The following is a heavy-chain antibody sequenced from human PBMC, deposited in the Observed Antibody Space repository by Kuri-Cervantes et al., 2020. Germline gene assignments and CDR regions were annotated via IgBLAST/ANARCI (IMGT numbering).Heavy chain of an antibody. V-gene: IGHV3-74*01. J-gene: IGHJ4*02. CDR2: INSGGSST. D-gene: IGHD6-13*01. Sequence: ETLSLTCAASGFTFSSYWMHWVRQAPGKGLVWVSRINSGGSSTSYADSVKGRFTIARDNAKNTLYLQMNSLRAEDTAVYYCASLHSSTWGSASGVGYWGQGTLVTVSS. CDR1: GFTFSSYW. CDR3: ASLHSSTWGSASGVGY.